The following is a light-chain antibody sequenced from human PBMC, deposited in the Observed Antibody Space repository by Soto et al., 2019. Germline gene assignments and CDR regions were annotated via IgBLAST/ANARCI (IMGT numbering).Light chain of an antibody. J-gene: IGKJ5*01. CDR3: QQLSNWPIT. Sequence: EIVLTQSPATLSLSPGERATLSCRSSQSVSSYLAWYQQKPGQAPRLLIYDASNRATGIPARFSGSGSGTDFTLTISRLEPEDFADYYCQQLSNWPITFGPGTRLEIK. CDR2: DAS. CDR1: QSVSSY. V-gene: IGKV3-11*01.